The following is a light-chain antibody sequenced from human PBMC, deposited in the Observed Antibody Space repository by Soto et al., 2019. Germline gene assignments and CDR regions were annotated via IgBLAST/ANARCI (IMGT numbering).Light chain of an antibody. Sequence: DIQMTQSPSTLSASVGDRVTITCRASQTLRTWLAWYQQKPGKAPKLLIYDVSILQSGVPSRFSGSGSGTECTLTISSLLPDDFATYYCQQYNGYPLTFGGGTKVEFK. J-gene: IGKJ4*01. CDR2: DVS. CDR1: QTLRTW. CDR3: QQYNGYPLT. V-gene: IGKV1-5*01.